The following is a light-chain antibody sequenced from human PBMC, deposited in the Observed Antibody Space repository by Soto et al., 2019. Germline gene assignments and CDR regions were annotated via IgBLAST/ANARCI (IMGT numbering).Light chain of an antibody. J-gene: IGKJ4*01. CDR1: QSVSSS. Sequence: EIVLTQSPATLSLSPGERATLSCMASQSVSSSLVWYQQKPGQAPRLLIYDASNRATGIPARFGGSGTGTDFTLTISSLEPEDFAVYYLQQRGNPLTFGGGTKVEIK. CDR3: QQRGNPLT. V-gene: IGKV3-11*01. CDR2: DAS.